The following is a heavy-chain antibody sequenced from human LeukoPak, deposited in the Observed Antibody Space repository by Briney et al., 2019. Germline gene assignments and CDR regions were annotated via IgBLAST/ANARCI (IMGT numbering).Heavy chain of an antibody. CDR3: AREDYSSGWYFDY. V-gene: IGHV4-39*07. CDR2: IYYCGST. CDR1: GGSISSSNYY. Sequence: PSETLSLTCIVSGGSISSSNYYWVGIRQPPGKGLEWLGSIYYCGSTYYNTPLKSRVTISVDTSKQHLSLKMNSVTAADTAVYYCAREDYSSGWYFDYWGQGALVTVSS. D-gene: IGHD6-19*01. J-gene: IGHJ4*02.